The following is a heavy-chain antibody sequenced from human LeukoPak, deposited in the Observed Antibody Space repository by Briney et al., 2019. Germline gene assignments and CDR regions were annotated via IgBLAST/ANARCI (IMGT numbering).Heavy chain of an antibody. D-gene: IGHD3-10*01. CDR3: ARLIIGDYMHV. V-gene: IGHV4-4*09. J-gene: IGHJ6*03. CDR2: IYTSGST. CDR1: GGSISSYY. Sequence: SETLSLTCTVSGGSISSYYWSWIRQPPGKGLEWIGYIYTSGSTNYNPSLKSRVTISVDTSKNQFSLKLSSVTAADTAVYYCARLIIGDYMHVWGKGTTVTVSS.